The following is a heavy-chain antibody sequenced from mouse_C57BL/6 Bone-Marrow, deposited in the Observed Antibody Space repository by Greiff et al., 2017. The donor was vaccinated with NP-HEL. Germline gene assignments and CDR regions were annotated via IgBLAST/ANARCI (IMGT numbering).Heavy chain of an antibody. D-gene: IGHD3-1*01. CDR3: ARGSGRDY. CDR2: ILPGSGST. CDR1: GYTFTGYW. V-gene: IGHV1-9*01. J-gene: IGHJ2*01. Sequence: QVQLQQSGAELMKPGASVKLSCKATGYTFTGYWIEWVKQRPGHGLEWIGEILPGSGSTNYNVKFKGKATFTADTSSNTAYMQLSSLTTEDSAIYYCARGSGRDYWGQGTTLTVSS.